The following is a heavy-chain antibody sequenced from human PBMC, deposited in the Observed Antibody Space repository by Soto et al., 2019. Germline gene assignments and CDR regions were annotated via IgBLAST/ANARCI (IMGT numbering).Heavy chain of an antibody. D-gene: IGHD3-22*01. V-gene: IGHV3-21*04. J-gene: IGHJ5*02. CDR1: GFTFSSYS. CDR3: AGEDSSGYQYNWFDP. Sequence: GGSLRLSCAASGFTFSSYSMNWVRQAPGKGLEWVSSISSSSSYTNYADSVKGRFTISRDNAKNSLYLQMNSLRAEDTAVYYCAGEDSSGYQYNWFDPWGQGTLVTVSS. CDR2: ISSSSSYT.